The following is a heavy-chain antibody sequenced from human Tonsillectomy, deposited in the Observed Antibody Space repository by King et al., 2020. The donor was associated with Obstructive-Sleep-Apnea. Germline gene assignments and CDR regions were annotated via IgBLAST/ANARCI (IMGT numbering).Heavy chain of an antibody. J-gene: IGHJ4*02. CDR1: GGSFSAYY. Sequence: VQLQQWGAGLLKPSETLSLTCAVYGGSFSAYYWSGIRQPPGKGLEWIGEINHRGGTNYNPSLKSRVTISGDTSKNQFSLKLSSVTAADTAGYYCARGGSKAGTFFSPRVGFDYWGQGTLVTVSS. D-gene: IGHD6-19*01. CDR2: INHRGGT. V-gene: IGHV4-34*01. CDR3: ARGGSKAGTFFSPRVGFDY.